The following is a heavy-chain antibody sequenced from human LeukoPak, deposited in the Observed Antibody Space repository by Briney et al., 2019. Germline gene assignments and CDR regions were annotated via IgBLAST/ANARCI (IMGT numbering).Heavy chain of an antibody. V-gene: IGHV3-30*04. CDR2: ISYDGNEK. D-gene: IGHD4-17*01. CDR3: ARAFYGDYAEGDY. J-gene: IGHJ4*02. CDR1: EFTFNNYA. Sequence: GSLRLSCAASEFTFNNYAFHWVRQAPGKGLEWIGFISYDGNEKYYADSMKGRFTISRDDSKNTLHLQMNSLRAEDTAVYYCARAFYGDYAEGDYWGQGTLVTVSS.